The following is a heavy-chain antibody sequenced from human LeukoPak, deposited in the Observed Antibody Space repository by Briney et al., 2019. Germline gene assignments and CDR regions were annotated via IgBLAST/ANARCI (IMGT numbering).Heavy chain of an antibody. J-gene: IGHJ5*02. CDR2: ISPKSGGA. D-gene: IGHD2-15*01. CDR1: GYIFTNYG. Sequence: ASVKVSCKASGYIFTNYGITWVRQARGQGLEWMGSISPKSGGADYAQKFQGRVTMTRDTSITTAYMALSRLRFDDTAVYYCARGPPEYCSGGSCYSGRNWFDPWGQGTLVTVSS. V-gene: IGHV1-2*02. CDR3: ARGPPEYCSGGSCYSGRNWFDP.